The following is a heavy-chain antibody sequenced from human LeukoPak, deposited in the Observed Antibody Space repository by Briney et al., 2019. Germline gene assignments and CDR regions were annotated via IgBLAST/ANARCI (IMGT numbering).Heavy chain of an antibody. V-gene: IGHV4-39*01. J-gene: IGHJ4*02. CDR1: GASISSTGYY. CDR3: AGYYHVSSGYLG. D-gene: IGHD3-22*01. Sequence: SETLSLTCTVSGASISSTGYYWGWIRQPPGKGLEWIGSISYSGSTYYNPSLKSRVTISVDTSKNQFSVKLTSVTAADTALYYCAGYYHVSSGYLGCGQGTLVTVSS. CDR2: ISYSGST.